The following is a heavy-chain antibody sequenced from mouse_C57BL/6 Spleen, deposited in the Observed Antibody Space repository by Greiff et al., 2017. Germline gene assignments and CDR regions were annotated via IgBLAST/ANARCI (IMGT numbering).Heavy chain of an antibody. D-gene: IGHD2-4*01. CDR3: ARWGYDYIYAMDY. V-gene: IGHV1-78*01. J-gene: IGHJ4*01. Sequence: VKLMESDAELVKPGASVKISCKVSGYTFTDHTIHWMKQRPEQGLEWIGYIYPRDGSTKYNEKFKGKATLTADKSSSTAYMQLNSLTSEDSAVYFCARWGYDYIYAMDYWGQGTSVTVSS. CDR2: IYPRDGST. CDR1: GYTFTDHT.